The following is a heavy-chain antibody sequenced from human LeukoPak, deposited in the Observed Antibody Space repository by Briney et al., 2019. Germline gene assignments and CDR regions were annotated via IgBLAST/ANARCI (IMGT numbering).Heavy chain of an antibody. CDR3: ARDAVGMNHYRYGLGV. V-gene: IGHV4-39*07. CDR1: GGSIRSSSSDFYY. CDR2: IYYSGSS. Sequence: SETLSLTCTVSGGSIRSSSSDFYYWGWIRQPPGKGLEWIGSIYYSGSSYYNASLKGRATISVDTSKNQFSLKLSSVTAADTAVYYCARDAVGMNHYRYGLGVWGQGATVTVSS. J-gene: IGHJ6*02. D-gene: IGHD6-19*01.